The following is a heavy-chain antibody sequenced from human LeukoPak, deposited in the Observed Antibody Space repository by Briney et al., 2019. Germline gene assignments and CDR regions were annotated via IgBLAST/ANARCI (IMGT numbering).Heavy chain of an antibody. CDR3: ARGSLTGPDGY. CDR1: GFTFSSYG. Sequence: GGSLRLSCAASGFTFSSYGMSWVRQAPGKGLVWVSRINSDGSSTSYADSVKGRFTISRDNAKNTLYLQMNSLRAEDTAVYYCARGSLTGPDGYWGQGTLVTVSS. V-gene: IGHV3-74*01. CDR2: INSDGSST. D-gene: IGHD3-9*01. J-gene: IGHJ4*02.